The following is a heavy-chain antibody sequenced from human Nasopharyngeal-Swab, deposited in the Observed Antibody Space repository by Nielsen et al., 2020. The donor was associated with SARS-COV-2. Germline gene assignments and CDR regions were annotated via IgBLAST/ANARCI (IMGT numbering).Heavy chain of an antibody. CDR3: ARDGSGYSYGLLDY. CDR2: IYSGGST. D-gene: IGHD5-18*01. CDR1: GFTVSSNY. V-gene: IGHV3-66*01. Sequence: GESPNIPCAASGFTVSSNYMSWVRQAPGKGLEWVSVIYSGGSTYYADSVKGRFTISRDNSKNTLYLQMNSLRAEDTAVYYCARDGSGYSYGLLDYWGQGTLVTVSS. J-gene: IGHJ4*02.